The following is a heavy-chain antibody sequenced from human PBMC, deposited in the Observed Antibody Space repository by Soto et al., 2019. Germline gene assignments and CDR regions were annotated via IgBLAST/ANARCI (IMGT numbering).Heavy chain of an antibody. CDR1: GGTFTKYA. J-gene: IGHJ3*01. Sequence: QVQLVQSGAAVRKPGSSVKVSCKASGGTFTKYAITWVRQAPRQGIEWLGGIVPLPGTTNYAQKFRGRVTISADESTSTAYLELSSRRSENTAVYYWASGVVCLGGSSVCPDYSFDVWGQGTMVIVSS. V-gene: IGHV1-69*01. CDR2: IVPLPGTT. CDR3: ASGVVCLGGSSVCPDYSFDV. D-gene: IGHD3-22*01.